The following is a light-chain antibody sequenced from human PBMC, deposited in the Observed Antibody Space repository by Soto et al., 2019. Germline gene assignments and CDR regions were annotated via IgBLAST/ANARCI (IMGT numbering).Light chain of an antibody. Sequence: EIVMTQSPATLSVSPGERASLSCRASQSVSTNLAWYQQRPGQPPNLLIFGASHRAPDIPDRFSGSGSGTDFTITISRLEPEDFAVYYCQQYGSSIQTFG. V-gene: IGKV3-20*01. CDR1: QSVSTN. CDR3: QQYGSSIQT. CDR2: GAS. J-gene: IGKJ1*01.